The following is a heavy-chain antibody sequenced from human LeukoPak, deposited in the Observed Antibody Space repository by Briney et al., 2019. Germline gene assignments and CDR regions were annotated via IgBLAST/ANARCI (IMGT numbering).Heavy chain of an antibody. D-gene: IGHD3-3*01. CDR2: IIPIFGTA. CDR1: GGTFSSYA. Sequence: ASVKVSCKASGGTFSSYAISWVRQAPGQGLEWMGGIIPIFGTANYAQKFQGRVTITADESTSTAYMELSSLRSEDTAVYYCARDGASDFWSGYYFDYWGQGTLVTVSS. J-gene: IGHJ4*02. CDR3: ARDGASDFWSGYYFDY. V-gene: IGHV1-69*13.